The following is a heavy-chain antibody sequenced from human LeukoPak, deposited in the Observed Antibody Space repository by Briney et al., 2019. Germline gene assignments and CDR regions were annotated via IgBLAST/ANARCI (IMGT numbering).Heavy chain of an antibody. CDR3: ARDGYGPTDY. Sequence: SETLSLTCTVSGGSISSYYWSWIRQPAGKGLEWIGYIYHNGDTKYNPSLKSRVTMSVDTSKNQLSLKLSSVTPADTAVYYCARDGYGPTDYWGKGSLVTVSS. D-gene: IGHD5-18*01. J-gene: IGHJ4*02. CDR2: IYHNGDT. V-gene: IGHV4-59*01. CDR1: GGSISSYY.